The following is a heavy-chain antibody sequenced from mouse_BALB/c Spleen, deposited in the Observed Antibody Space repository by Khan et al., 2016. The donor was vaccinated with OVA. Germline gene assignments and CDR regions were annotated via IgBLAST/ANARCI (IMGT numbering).Heavy chain of an antibody. CDR2: INTQTGEP. V-gene: IGHV9-3-1*01. CDR1: GYTFTNYG. CDR3: AREGDSGTMDY. Sequence: QIQLVQSGPELKKPGETVKISCKASGYTFTNYGMNWVKQGPRKGLKWMGWINTQTGEPTYNDDFKGRFAFSLETSSSTASLQINNLKNEDTAIYFCAREGDSGTMDYWGQGTSVTVSS. D-gene: IGHD3-3*01. J-gene: IGHJ4*01.